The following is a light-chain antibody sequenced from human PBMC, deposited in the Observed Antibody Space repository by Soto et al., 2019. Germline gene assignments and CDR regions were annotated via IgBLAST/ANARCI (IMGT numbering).Light chain of an antibody. CDR1: RFVSSNF. CDR2: GAS. CDR3: HQYATSWT. Sequence: EIVMTQSPDTLSLSLGETATLSCKASRFVSSNFLAWYQQKSGQPPRLLLYGASVRATGVPDRFRGGGSVTDFTLIISGVQPEDFGVYFCHQYATSWTFGQGTTVEVK. J-gene: IGKJ1*01. V-gene: IGKV3-20*01.